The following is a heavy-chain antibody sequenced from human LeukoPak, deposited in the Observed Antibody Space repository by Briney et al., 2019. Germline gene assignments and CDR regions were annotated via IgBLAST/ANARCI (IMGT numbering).Heavy chain of an antibody. V-gene: IGHV4-34*01. CDR3: ARVGYSSSSHPS. CDR2: INHSGST. Sequence: SETLSLTCAVYGGSFSGYYWSWIRQPPGKGLEWIGEINHSGSTNYNPSLKSRVTISVDTSKNQFSLKLSSVTAADTAVYYCARVGYSSSSHPSWGQGTLVTVSS. J-gene: IGHJ4*02. D-gene: IGHD6-13*01. CDR1: GGSFSGYY.